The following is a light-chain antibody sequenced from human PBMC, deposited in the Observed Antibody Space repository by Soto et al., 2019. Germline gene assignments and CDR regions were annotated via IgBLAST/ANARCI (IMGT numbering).Light chain of an antibody. CDR3: GLFTSSATWV. CDR1: STDVGEYSY. CDR2: EVN. Sequence: QSVLTQPPSASGSPGQSVTIPCAGTSTDVGEYSYVSWYQQHPGKVPKLIIFEVNKRPSGVPDRFSGSKSGDTASLTVSGLQPEDEAEYYCGLFTSSATWVFGGGTKVTV. V-gene: IGLV2-8*01. J-gene: IGLJ3*02.